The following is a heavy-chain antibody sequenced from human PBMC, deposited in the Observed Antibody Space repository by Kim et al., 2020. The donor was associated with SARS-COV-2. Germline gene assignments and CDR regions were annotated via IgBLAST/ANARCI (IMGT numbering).Heavy chain of an antibody. J-gene: IGHJ3*02. V-gene: IGHV1-18*01. Sequence: YGQKLQGRVTMTTDTSTSTAYMELRSLRSDDTAVYYCAIGGARGEDAFDIWGQGTMVTVSS. CDR3: AIGGARGEDAFDI. D-gene: IGHD1-26*01.